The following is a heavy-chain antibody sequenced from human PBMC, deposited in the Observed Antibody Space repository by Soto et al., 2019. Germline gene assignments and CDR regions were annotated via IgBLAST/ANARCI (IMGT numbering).Heavy chain of an antibody. D-gene: IGHD3-3*01. CDR1: GFTFSSYW. Sequence: GSLGLSSAASGFTFSSYWMSWVRQAPGKGLEWVANIKQDGSEKYYVDSVKGRFTISRDNAKNSLYLQMNSLRAEDTAVYYCARDRTTYYDFWSGYPNVGYYYGMDVWGQGTTVTVSS. CDR2: IKQDGSEK. V-gene: IGHV3-7*01. J-gene: IGHJ6*02. CDR3: ARDRTTYYDFWSGYPNVGYYYGMDV.